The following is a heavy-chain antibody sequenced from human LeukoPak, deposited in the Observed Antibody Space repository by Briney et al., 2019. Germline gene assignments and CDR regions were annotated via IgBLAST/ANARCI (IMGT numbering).Heavy chain of an antibody. D-gene: IGHD7-27*01. CDR3: ARGRGLRQPLGFRSLAAFDI. CDR1: GFTFSGYA. CDR2: IYSSDTT. J-gene: IGHJ3*02. Sequence: PGGSLRLSCAASGFTFSGYAMNWVRQAPGKGLEWVSHIYSSDTTYADSVKGRFTISRDNAKNSLYLQMNSLRDEDTAVYYCARGRGLRQPLGFRSLAAFDIWGQGTMVTVSS. V-gene: IGHV3-48*02.